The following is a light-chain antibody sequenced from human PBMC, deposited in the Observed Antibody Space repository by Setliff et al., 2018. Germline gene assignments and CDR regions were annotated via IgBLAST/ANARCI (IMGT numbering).Light chain of an antibody. Sequence: QSALTQPPSASGSPGQPLTISCTGTSSDVGAYNYVSWYQQHPGKAPKLMIYEVTKRPSGVPDRFSGSKSGNTASLTVSGLQADDEADYYCSSYAASYNPYVFGTGTKVTVL. V-gene: IGLV2-8*01. CDR3: SSYAASYNPYV. CDR1: SSDVGAYNY. J-gene: IGLJ1*01. CDR2: EVT.